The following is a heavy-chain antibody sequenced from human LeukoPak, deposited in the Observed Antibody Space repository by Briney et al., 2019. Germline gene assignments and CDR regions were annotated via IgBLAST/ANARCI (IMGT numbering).Heavy chain of an antibody. Sequence: PGRSLRLSCAASGFTFSSYAMHWVRQAPGKGLEWVAVISYDGSNKYYADSVKGRFTISRDNSKNTLYLQMNSLRAEDTAVYYCARDREKYSSSLDYWGQGTLVTVSS. J-gene: IGHJ4*02. V-gene: IGHV3-30-3*01. CDR1: GFTFSSYA. CDR3: ARDREKYSSSLDY. CDR2: ISYDGSNK. D-gene: IGHD6-13*01.